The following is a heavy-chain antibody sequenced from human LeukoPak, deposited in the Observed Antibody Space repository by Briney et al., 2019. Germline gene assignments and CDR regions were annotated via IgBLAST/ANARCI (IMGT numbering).Heavy chain of an antibody. V-gene: IGHV3-21*01. CDR2: ISSSSSYI. J-gene: IGHJ4*02. Sequence: GGSLRLSCAASGFTFSSYSMNWVRQAPGKGLEWVSSISSSSSYIYYADSVKGRFTISRDNAKNSLYLQMNSLRAEDTAVYYCASFEYSSSSDPFDYWGQGTLVTVSS. CDR3: ASFEYSSSSDPFDY. CDR1: GFTFSSYS. D-gene: IGHD6-6*01.